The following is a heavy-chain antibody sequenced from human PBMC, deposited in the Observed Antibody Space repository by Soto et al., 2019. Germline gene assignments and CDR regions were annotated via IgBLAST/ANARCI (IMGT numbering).Heavy chain of an antibody. CDR3: ARGGYSSTWSNLLDRSGLDV. V-gene: IGHV1-69*01. D-gene: IGHD6-13*01. CDR1: GGTFSGYA. Sequence: QVQLVQSGAEVKKPGSSVKVSCKASGGTFSGYAISWVRQAPGQGLEWMGEIIPMFGTSNYAQKFQGRVTITADESTSTAYMELSSLRSEDTAVYYCARGGYSSTWSNLLDRSGLDVWGQGTTVTVSS. J-gene: IGHJ6*02. CDR2: IIPMFGTS.